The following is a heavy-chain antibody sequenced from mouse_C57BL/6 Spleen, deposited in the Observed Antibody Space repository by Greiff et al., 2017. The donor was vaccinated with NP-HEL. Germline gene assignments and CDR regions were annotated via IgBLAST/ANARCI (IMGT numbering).Heavy chain of an antibody. CDR2: IDPEDGDT. V-gene: IGHV14-1*01. J-gene: IGHJ2*01. CDR1: GFNIKDYY. CDR3: TTWRQLRLHFDY. Sequence: VHVKQSGAELVRPGASVKLSCTASGFNIKDYYMHWVKQRPEQGLEWIGRIDPEDGDTEYAPKFKGKATMTADTSSNTAYLQLSSLTSEDTAVYYCTTWRQLRLHFDYWGQGTTLTVSS. D-gene: IGHD3-2*02.